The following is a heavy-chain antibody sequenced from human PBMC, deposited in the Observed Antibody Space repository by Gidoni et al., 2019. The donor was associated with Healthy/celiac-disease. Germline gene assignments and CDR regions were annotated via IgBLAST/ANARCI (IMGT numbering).Heavy chain of an antibody. Sequence: EVQLVESGGGLVKPGGSLRPSCAASGFTFSSYSMNWVRQAPGKGLEWVSSISSSSSYIYYADSVKGRFTISRDNAKNSLYLQMNSLRAEDTAVYYCARDLQGIAAAGTTLYYYGMDVWGQGTTVTVSS. CDR2: ISSSSSYI. V-gene: IGHV3-21*01. D-gene: IGHD6-13*01. CDR3: ARDLQGIAAAGTTLYYYGMDV. J-gene: IGHJ6*02. CDR1: GFTFSSYS.